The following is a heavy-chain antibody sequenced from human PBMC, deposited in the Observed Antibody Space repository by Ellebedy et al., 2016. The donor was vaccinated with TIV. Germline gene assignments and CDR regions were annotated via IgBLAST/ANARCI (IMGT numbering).Heavy chain of an antibody. CDR1: GGSISSGGYY. CDR3: ARDAYCGRDCRMGGWFDP. CDR2: ISYNGST. D-gene: IGHD2-21*02. Sequence: MPSETLSLTCTVSGGSISSGGYYRSWIRQHPGKGLEWIGYISYNGSTYYNPSLKSRVTISGDTSKNQFSLNLNSVTAADTAVYSCARDAYCGRDCRMGGWFDPWGQGTLVTVSS. V-gene: IGHV4-31*03. J-gene: IGHJ5*02.